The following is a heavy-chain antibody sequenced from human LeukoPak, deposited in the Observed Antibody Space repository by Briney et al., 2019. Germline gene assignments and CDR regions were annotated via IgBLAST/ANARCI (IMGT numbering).Heavy chain of an antibody. V-gene: IGHV3-21*01. CDR3: ARVGTRGNKHYDFWSGYYSPNDYMDV. CDR1: GFTFSSYS. Sequence: GGSLRLSCAASGFTFSSYSMNWVRQAPGKGLEWVSSISSSSSYIYYADSVKGRFTISRDNAKNSLYLQMNSLRAEDTAVYYCARVGTRGNKHYDFWSGYYSPNDYMDVWGKGTTVTVSS. D-gene: IGHD3-3*01. J-gene: IGHJ6*03. CDR2: ISSSSSYI.